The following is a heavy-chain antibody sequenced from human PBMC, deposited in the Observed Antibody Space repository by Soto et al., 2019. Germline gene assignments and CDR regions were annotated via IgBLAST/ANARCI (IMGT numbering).Heavy chain of an antibody. CDR1: GGSITSYY. Sequence: QVQLQESGPGLVKPLETLSLTCTVPGGSITSYYWSWVRQPPGKGLEWIGYIYYNGNINYNPSLKSRLTLSLDTSKSQFSLRLSSVTAADTAVYYCATGRVYFGSEYWGQGTLVTVSS. J-gene: IGHJ4*02. D-gene: IGHD3-10*01. CDR3: ATGRVYFGSEY. CDR2: IYYNGNI. V-gene: IGHV4-59*01.